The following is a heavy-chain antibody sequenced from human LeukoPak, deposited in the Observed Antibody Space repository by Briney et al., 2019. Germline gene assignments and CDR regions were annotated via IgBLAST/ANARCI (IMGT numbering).Heavy chain of an antibody. D-gene: IGHD2-2*01. CDR2: IYTSGST. V-gene: IGHV4-61*02. CDR1: GDSINSGSYY. J-gene: IGHJ4*02. Sequence: SETLSLTCTVSGDSINSGSYYWSWIRQPAGKGLEWIGRIYTSGSTNYNPSLKSRVTISVDTSKNQFSLKLSSVTAADTAMYYCARVTPVVPAAIAFDVWGQGTLVTVSS. CDR3: ARVTPVVPAAIAFDV.